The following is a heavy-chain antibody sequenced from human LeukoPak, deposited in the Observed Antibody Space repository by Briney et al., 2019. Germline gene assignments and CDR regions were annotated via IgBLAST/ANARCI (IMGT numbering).Heavy chain of an antibody. V-gene: IGHV1-18*01. D-gene: IGHD3-10*01. J-gene: IGHJ6*02. CDR2: ISAYNGNT. Sequence: ASVKVSCKASGYTFTSYGISWVRQAPGQGLEWMGWISAYNGNTNYAQKLQGRVTMTTDTSTSTAYMELRSLRSDDTAVYYCARDRGATMLRGAPSHYYGMDVWGQGTTVTVSS. CDR3: ARDRGATMLRGAPSHYYGMDV. CDR1: GYTFTSYG.